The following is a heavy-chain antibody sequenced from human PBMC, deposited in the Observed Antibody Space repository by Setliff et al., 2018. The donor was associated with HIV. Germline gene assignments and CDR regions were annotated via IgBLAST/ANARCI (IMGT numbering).Heavy chain of an antibody. D-gene: IGHD2-8*01. V-gene: IGHV4-31*03. CDR1: GGSISSRGDY. CDR3: ARDSANGKTANLNYLDV. Sequence: KPSETLSLTCTVSGGSISSRGDYWSWVRQHPGKGLEWIGYIYYTGSTYSNPSLQSRVRISVGTSKNQFSLRLNSVTAADTAVYYCARDSANGKTANLNYLDVWGKGTTVTVSS. CDR2: IYYTGST. J-gene: IGHJ6*03.